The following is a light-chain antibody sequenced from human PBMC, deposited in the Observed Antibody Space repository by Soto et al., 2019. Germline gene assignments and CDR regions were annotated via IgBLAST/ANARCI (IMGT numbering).Light chain of an antibody. Sequence: EIVLTQSPATLSLSPGERATLSCRASQSVSSYLAWYQQKPGQAPRLLIYDASNRATGIPARFSGSGSGTEFTITISSIEPADFVVYYCQQRSNWPLFTFGPGTKVDIK. V-gene: IGKV3-11*01. J-gene: IGKJ3*01. CDR3: QQRSNWPLFT. CDR1: QSVSSY. CDR2: DAS.